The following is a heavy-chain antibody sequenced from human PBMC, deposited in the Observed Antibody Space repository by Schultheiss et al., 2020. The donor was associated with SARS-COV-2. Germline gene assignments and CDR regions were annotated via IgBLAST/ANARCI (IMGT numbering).Heavy chain of an antibody. CDR3: ARDSPFIVGPFDY. V-gene: IGHV3-30*12. CDR2: ISYDGSNK. J-gene: IGHJ4*02. CDR1: GFTFSSYG. D-gene: IGHD1-26*01. Sequence: GGSLRLSCAASGFTFSSYGMHWVRQAPGKGLEWVAVISYDGSNKYYADSVKGRFTISRDNSKNTLYLQMSSLRAEDTAVYYCARDSPFIVGPFDYWGQGTLVTVSS.